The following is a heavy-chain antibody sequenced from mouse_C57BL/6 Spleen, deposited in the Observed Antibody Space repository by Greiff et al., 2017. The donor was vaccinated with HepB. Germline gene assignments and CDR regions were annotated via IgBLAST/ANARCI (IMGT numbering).Heavy chain of an antibody. Sequence: VQLKESGAELVRPGASVKLSCTASGFNIKDDYMHWVKQRPEQGLEWIGWIDPENGDTEYASKFQGKATITADTSSNTAYLQLSSLTSEDTAVYYCTTGDGYYVLYWGQGTTLTVSS. CDR2: IDPENGDT. CDR3: TTGDGYYVLY. J-gene: IGHJ2*01. V-gene: IGHV14-4*01. D-gene: IGHD2-3*01. CDR1: GFNIKDDY.